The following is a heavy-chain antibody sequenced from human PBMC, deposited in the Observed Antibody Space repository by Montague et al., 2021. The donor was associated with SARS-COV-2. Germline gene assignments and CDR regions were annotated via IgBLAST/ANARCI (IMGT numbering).Heavy chain of an antibody. V-gene: IGHV4-39*01. J-gene: IGHJ5*02. CDR1: GGSISSSSYY. CDR2: IYYSGST. CDR3: AGRGVRYSSSWYSYWFDP. D-gene: IGHD6-13*01. Sequence: SETLSLTCTVSGGSISSSSYYWGWIRQPPGKGLEWIGSIYYSGSTYYNPSLKSRVTISVDTSKNQFSLELSSVTAADTAVYYCAGRGVRYSSSWYSYWFDPWGQGTLVTVSS.